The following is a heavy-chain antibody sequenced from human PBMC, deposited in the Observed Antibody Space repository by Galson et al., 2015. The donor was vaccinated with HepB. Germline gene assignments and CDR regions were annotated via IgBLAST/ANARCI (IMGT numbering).Heavy chain of an antibody. CDR3: ARAGRDFYCGMDV. Sequence: SLRLSCAGSGFTFSNYWIHWVRQTPWKGLVWVSRIKSDGSSIDYADPVKGRFTISRDNAKKAVYLQMNSLGVEDTAVYFCARAGRDFYCGMDVWGQGATVIVSS. J-gene: IGHJ6*02. V-gene: IGHV3-74*01. CDR1: GFTFSNYW. D-gene: IGHD3-10*01. CDR2: IKSDGSSI.